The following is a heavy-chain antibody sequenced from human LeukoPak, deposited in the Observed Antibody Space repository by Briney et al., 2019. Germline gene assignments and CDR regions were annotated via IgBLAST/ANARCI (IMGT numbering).Heavy chain of an antibody. CDR2: IYYSGNT. CDR1: GGSISSYY. Sequence: SETLSFTCTVSGGSISSYYWSWIRQPPGKGLEWIGYIYYSGNTNYNPSLKSRVTISVDTSKNQFSLKLSSVTAADTAVYYCARGVQLWTKGRSYYYYYMDVWGKGTTVTVSS. J-gene: IGHJ6*03. CDR3: ARGVQLWTKGRSYYYYYMDV. V-gene: IGHV4-59*01. D-gene: IGHD5-18*01.